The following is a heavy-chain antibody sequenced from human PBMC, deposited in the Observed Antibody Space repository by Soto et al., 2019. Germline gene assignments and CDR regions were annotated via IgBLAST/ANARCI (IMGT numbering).Heavy chain of an antibody. CDR2: IDTEGRGT. J-gene: IGHJ4*02. CDR1: GFTFSSLW. D-gene: IGHD5-12*01. CDR3: VKGGSGYDYGDY. Sequence: EVQLVESGGGLVQPGGSLGLSCAASGFTFSSLWMHWVRQVPGKGLVWISRIDTEGRGTSYADSVKGRFTVSRDNAKNTLYLQMNSLRAEDTAVYYCVKGGSGYDYGDYWGQGTLVTVSS. V-gene: IGHV3-74*01.